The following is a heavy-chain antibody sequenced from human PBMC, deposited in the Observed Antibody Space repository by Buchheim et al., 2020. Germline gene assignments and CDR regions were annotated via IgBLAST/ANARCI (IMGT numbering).Heavy chain of an antibody. Sequence: EVQLVESGGGLVQPGGSLRLSCAASGFTFSSYWMSWVRQAPGKGLEWVANIKQDGSEKYYVDSVKGRFTISRDNAKNSLYLQMNSLRAEDTAVYYCASDRSIAARQDGSYWFDPWGQGTL. V-gene: IGHV3-7*01. D-gene: IGHD6-6*01. CDR3: ASDRSIAARQDGSYWFDP. J-gene: IGHJ5*02. CDR1: GFTFSSYW. CDR2: IKQDGSEK.